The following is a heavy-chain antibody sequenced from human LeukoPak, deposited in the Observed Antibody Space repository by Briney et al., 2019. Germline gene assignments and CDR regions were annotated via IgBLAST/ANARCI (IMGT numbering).Heavy chain of an antibody. Sequence: PGGSLRLSCAASGFTFSSYAMSWVRQAPGKGLEWVSAISGSGGSTYYADSVKGRFTISRDNSKNTLYLQMNSLRAEDTAVYYCAKDLEKAVAAWYYGMDVWGQGTTVTVSS. V-gene: IGHV3-23*01. CDR3: AKDLEKAVAAWYYGMDV. CDR2: ISGSGGST. CDR1: GFTFSSYA. D-gene: IGHD6-19*01. J-gene: IGHJ6*02.